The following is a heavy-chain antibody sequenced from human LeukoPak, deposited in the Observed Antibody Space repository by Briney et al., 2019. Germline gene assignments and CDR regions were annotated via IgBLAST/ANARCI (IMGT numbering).Heavy chain of an antibody. V-gene: IGHV3-23*01. CDR2: ISGSGGST. Sequence: GGSLRLSCAASGFTFSSYAMSWVRQAPGKGLEWVSAISGSGGSTYYADSVKGRFTISRDNSKNTLYLQMNSLRAEDTAVYYCASKQGDYYDSSGLDYWGQGTLVTVSS. J-gene: IGHJ4*02. CDR3: ASKQGDYYDSSGLDY. D-gene: IGHD3-22*01. CDR1: GFTFSSYA.